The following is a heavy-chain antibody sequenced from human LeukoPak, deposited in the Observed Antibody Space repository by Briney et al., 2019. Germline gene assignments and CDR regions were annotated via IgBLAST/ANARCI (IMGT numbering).Heavy chain of an antibody. V-gene: IGHV1-24*01. CDR1: GYTLTELS. Sequence: EASVKVSCRVSGYTLTELSMHWVRQAPGKGLEWMGGFDPEDGETIYAQKFQGRVTMTEDTSTDTAYMELSSLRSEDTAVYYCATLSGRNAFDIWGQGTMVTVSS. J-gene: IGHJ3*02. CDR2: FDPEDGET. CDR3: ATLSGRNAFDI. D-gene: IGHD1-26*01.